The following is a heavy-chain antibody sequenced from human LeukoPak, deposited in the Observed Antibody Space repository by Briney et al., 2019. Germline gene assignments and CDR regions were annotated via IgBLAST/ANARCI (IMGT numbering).Heavy chain of an antibody. CDR1: GYTFTSYG. CDR3: ARNSGSYSLDYFDY. D-gene: IGHD1-26*01. CDR2: ISAYNGNT. V-gene: IGHV1-18*01. J-gene: IGHJ4*02. Sequence: ASVKVSCKASGYTFTSYGISWVRQAPGQGLEWMGWISAYNGNTNYAQKLQGRVTMTTDTSTSTAYMELRSLRSGDTAVYYCARNSGSYSLDYFDYWGQGTLVTVSS.